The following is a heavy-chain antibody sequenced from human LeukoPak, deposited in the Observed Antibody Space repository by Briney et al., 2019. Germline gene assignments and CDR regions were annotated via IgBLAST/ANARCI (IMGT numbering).Heavy chain of an antibody. CDR1: GYSFTNYW. CDR2: IYPGDSDI. CDR3: ARDGPVPATADAFDF. Sequence: GESLRISCKGSGYSFTNYWIGWVRQMPGKGLEWMGIIYPGDSDIRNSPSFQGRVTISVVKSISTVYLQWSSLKASDTAMYYCARDGPVPATADAFDFWGQGTMVTVSS. J-gene: IGHJ3*01. V-gene: IGHV5-51*01. D-gene: IGHD2-2*01.